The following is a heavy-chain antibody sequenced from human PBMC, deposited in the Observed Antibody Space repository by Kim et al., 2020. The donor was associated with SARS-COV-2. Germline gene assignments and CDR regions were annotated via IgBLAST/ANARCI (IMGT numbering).Heavy chain of an antibody. J-gene: IGHJ6*02. V-gene: IGHV4-34*01. CDR2: INHSGST. D-gene: IGHD3-3*01. CDR1: GGSFSGYY. Sequence: SETLSLTCAVYGGSFSGYYWSWIRQPPGKGLEWIGEINHSGSTNYNPSLKSRVTISVDTSKNQFSLKLSSVTAADTAVYYCARGSGVGAENNYDYYGMDVGGQGTTVTVSS. CDR3: ARGSGVGAENNYDYYGMDV.